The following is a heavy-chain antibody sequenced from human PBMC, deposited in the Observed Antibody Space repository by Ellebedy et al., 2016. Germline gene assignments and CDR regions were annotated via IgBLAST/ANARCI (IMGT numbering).Heavy chain of an antibody. CDR1: GDSISSSSYY. Sequence: SETLSLTXTVSGDSISSSSYYWGWIRQPPGKGLEWIGSFYYSGNSYYNPSLKSRVTISVDTSKNQFSLKLSSVTAADTALYYCARPLTTVTTFHYWYFDLWGLGTLVTVSS. CDR3: ARPLTTVTTFHYWYFDL. J-gene: IGHJ2*01. D-gene: IGHD4-17*01. V-gene: IGHV4-39*01. CDR2: FYYSGNS.